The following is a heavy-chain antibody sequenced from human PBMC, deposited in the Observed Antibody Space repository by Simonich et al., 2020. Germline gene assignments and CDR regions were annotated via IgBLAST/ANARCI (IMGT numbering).Heavy chain of an antibody. Sequence: EVQLVESGGGLVKPGGSLRLSCAASGFTFSSYSMNWVRLAPGKGLEWVTSISSSSSYIYYADSVKGRFTNSRVNSNNSLYLQMNSLRAEDTAVYYCAGGVYCSSTSCSTYYYYGMDVWGQGTTVTVSS. CDR2: ISSSSSYI. J-gene: IGHJ6*02. CDR1: GFTFSSYS. V-gene: IGHV3-21*01. CDR3: AGGVYCSSTSCSTYYYYGMDV. D-gene: IGHD2-2*01.